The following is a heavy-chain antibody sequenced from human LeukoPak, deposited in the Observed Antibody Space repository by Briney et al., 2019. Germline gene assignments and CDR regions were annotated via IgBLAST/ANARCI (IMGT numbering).Heavy chain of an antibody. CDR2: ISSDGSQK. CDR1: GFTFSSFS. Sequence: GGSLRLSCAASGFTFSSFSMHWVRHSPVKGLEWVAVISSDGSQKYYGSSMNGRSTISRDNSNNTVFLQMNSLRPDDTAVYYCAKEDDGHSQVDYWGQGTLVSVSS. V-gene: IGHV3-30*18. D-gene: IGHD4-23*01. CDR3: AKEDDGHSQVDY. J-gene: IGHJ4*02.